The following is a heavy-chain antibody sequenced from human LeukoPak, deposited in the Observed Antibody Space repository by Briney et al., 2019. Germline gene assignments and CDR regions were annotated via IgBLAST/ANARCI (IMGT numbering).Heavy chain of an antibody. CDR1: GGTFSSYA. V-gene: IGHV1-69*13. CDR2: IIPIFGTA. Sequence: GASVKVSCKASGGTFSSYAISWVRQAPGQGLEWMGGIIPIFGTANYAQKFQGRVTITADESTSTAYMELSSLRSEDTAVYYCARGYCSGGSCYGVDYWGQGTLVTVSS. J-gene: IGHJ4*02. D-gene: IGHD2-15*01. CDR3: ARGYCSGGSCYGVDY.